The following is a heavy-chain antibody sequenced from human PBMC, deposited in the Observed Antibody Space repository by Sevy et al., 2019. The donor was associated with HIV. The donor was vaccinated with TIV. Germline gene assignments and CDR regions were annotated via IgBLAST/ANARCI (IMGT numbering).Heavy chain of an antibody. J-gene: IGHJ4*02. D-gene: IGHD1-1*01. CDR3: ARDGGWYNYAPSDY. CDR2: ISYDGNKK. CDR1: GFSFSSHG. Sequence: GGSLRLSCAASGFSFSSHGMHWVRQAPGKGLEWQSVISYDGNKKYYAVSVKGRFTISRDNSKNTLYLQMNSLRPEDTAVYYCARDGGWYNYAPSDYWGQGTLVTVSS. V-gene: IGHV3-30*03.